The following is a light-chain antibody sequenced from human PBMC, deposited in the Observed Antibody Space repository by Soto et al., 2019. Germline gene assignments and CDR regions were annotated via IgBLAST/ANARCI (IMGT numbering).Light chain of an antibody. J-gene: IGKJ2*01. V-gene: IGKV1-6*01. Sequence: AIQMTQSPSSLAASVGDRVTITCRASQVIGNDLGWYQQKPGKAPKLLIYAASSLHSGVPSRFSGSGSGTDVTRTISTLQPEDFATYYCLQDYNYPYTFGQGTKLEL. CDR3: LQDYNYPYT. CDR1: QVIGND. CDR2: AAS.